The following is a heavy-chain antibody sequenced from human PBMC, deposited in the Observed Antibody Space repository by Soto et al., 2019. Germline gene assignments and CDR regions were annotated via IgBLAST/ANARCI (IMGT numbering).Heavy chain of an antibody. J-gene: IGHJ6*02. CDR3: ARGESYSSSPYYYYYGMDV. CDR2: IKQDGSEK. V-gene: IGHV3-7*03. CDR1: GFTFSSYW. Sequence: GGSLRLSCAASGFTFSSYWMSWVRQAPGKGLGWVANIKQDGSEKYYVDSVKGRFTISRDNAKNSLYLQMNSLRAEDTAVYYCARGESYSSSPYYYYYGMDVWGQGTTVTVS. D-gene: IGHD6-6*01.